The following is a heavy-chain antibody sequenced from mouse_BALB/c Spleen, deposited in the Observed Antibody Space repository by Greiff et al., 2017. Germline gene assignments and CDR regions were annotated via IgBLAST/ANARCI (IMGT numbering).Heavy chain of an antibody. D-gene: IGHD2-4*01. CDR1: GYTFTDYA. Sequence: QVQLQPSGAELVRPGVSVKISCTGSGYTFTDYAMHWVKQSHAKSLEWIGVISTYYGDASYNQKFKGKATMTVNKSSSTAYMELARLTSEVSAIYYCARGELRRGDAMDYGGQGTSVTVST. CDR3: ARGELRRGDAMDY. J-gene: IGHJ4*01. V-gene: IGHV1S137*01. CDR2: ISTYYGDA.